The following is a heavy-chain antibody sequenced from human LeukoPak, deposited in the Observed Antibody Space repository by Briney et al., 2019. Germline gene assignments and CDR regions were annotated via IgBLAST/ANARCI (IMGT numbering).Heavy chain of an antibody. Sequence: SETLSLTCAVFGGSFSNYYWSWIRQPPGKGLEWIGYIYYSGSTNYNPSLKSRVTISVDTSKNQFSLKLSSVTAADTAVYYCARELLSSLDIWGQGTMVTVSS. D-gene: IGHD3-10*01. CDR1: GGSFSNYY. J-gene: IGHJ3*02. CDR3: ARELLSSLDI. CDR2: IYYSGST. V-gene: IGHV4-59*13.